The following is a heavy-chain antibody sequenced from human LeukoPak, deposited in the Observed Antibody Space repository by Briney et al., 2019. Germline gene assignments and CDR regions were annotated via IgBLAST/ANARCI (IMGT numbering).Heavy chain of an antibody. CDR1: GFNFSSYA. V-gene: IGHV3-23*01. J-gene: IGHJ4*02. Sequence: GGSLRLSCAASGFNFSSYAMNWVRQAPGKGLEWVSGVSGAGGLTYYADSVKGRFTTSRDNSKNTVYMQMIGLRAEDTAVYFCAKGHPGADVWEVLSFGGQGTLVTVSS. CDR3: AKGHPGADVWEVLSF. CDR2: VSGAGGLT. D-gene: IGHD3/OR15-3a*01.